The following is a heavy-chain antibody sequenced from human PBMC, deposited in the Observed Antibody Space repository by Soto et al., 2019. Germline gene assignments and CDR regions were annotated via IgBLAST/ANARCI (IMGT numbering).Heavy chain of an antibody. CDR2: ISYDGSNK. V-gene: IGHV3-30-3*01. CDR3: ATSRRLLYWFDP. Sequence: GGSLRLSCAASGFTFSSYAMHGVRQAPGKGLEWVAVISYDGSNKYYADSVKGRFTISRDNSKNTLYLQMNSLRAEDTAVYYCATSRRLLYWFDPWGQGTLVTVSS. J-gene: IGHJ5*02. CDR1: GFTFSSYA.